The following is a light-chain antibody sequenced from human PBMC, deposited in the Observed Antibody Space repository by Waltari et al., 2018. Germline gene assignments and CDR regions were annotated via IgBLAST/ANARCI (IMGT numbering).Light chain of an antibody. CDR1: QGIGSA. J-gene: IGKJ3*01. CDR3: QHLNSYPFT. Sequence: IQLTQSPSSLSASIGDRVTITCRASQGIGSALAWYQKKPGKPPRLLIYDASSLEGGVPSRFSGRGSGTDFTLSISSLQPEDFATYSCQHLNSYPFTFGPGTTV. CDR2: DAS. V-gene: IGKV1-13*02.